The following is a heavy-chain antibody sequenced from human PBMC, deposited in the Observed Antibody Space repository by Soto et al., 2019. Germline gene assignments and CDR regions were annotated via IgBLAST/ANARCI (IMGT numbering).Heavy chain of an antibody. V-gene: IGHV2-5*02. CDR3: AHNSPKLHLGDRRILEVYYFDY. D-gene: IGHD3-16*01. Sequence: ESGPTLVNPTQTLTLTCTFSGFSLSTSGVGVGWIRQPPGKALEWLALIYWDDDKRYSPSLKSRLTITKDTSRNQVVLTMTNMDPVDTATYYCAHNSPKLHLGDRRILEVYYFDYWGQGTLVTVSS. CDR1: GFSLSTSGVG. CDR2: IYWDDDK. J-gene: IGHJ4*02.